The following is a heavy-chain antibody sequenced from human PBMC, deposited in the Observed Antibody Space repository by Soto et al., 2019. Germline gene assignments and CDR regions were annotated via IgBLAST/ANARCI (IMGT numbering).Heavy chain of an antibody. CDR2: INHSGST. Sequence: SETLSLTCAVYGGSFSGYYWSWIRQPPGKGLEWIGEINHSGSTNYNPSLKSRVTISVDTYKNQFSLKLSSVTAADTAVYYCARGRRAAPLRVWGQGTMVTVSS. J-gene: IGHJ3*01. D-gene: IGHD6-25*01. CDR3: ARGRRAAPLRV. CDR1: GGSFSGYY. V-gene: IGHV4-34*01.